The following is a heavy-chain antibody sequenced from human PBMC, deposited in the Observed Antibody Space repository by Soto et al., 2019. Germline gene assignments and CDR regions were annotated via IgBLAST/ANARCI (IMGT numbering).Heavy chain of an antibody. J-gene: IGHJ5*02. CDR2: IYNSGST. CDR3: AREEVAYYGSGSYNWFAP. V-gene: IGHV4-31*03. CDR1: GGSINSGGYY. D-gene: IGHD3-10*01. Sequence: QVQLQESGPGLVKPSQTLSLTCTVSGGSINSGGYYWSWIRQHPGKGLEWIGYIYNSGSTYYNPSLKSRITISVDTSKNQFSLKLSSVTVADTAVYYCAREEVAYYGSGSYNWFAPWGQGTLVTVSS.